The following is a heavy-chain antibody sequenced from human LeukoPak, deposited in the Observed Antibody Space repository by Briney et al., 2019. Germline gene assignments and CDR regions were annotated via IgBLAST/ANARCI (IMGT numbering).Heavy chain of an antibody. J-gene: IGHJ6*03. V-gene: IGHV1-69*13. D-gene: IGHD3-16*01. CDR3: AIKLAGDAPRSYYYYYYYMDV. CDR2: IIPIFGTA. Sequence: SVKISCKASGGTFSSYAISWVRQAPGQGLEWMGGIIPIFGTANYAQKFQGRVTITADESTSTAYMELSSLRSEDTAVYYCAIKLAGDAPRSYYYYYYYMDVWGKGTTVTVSS. CDR1: GGTFSSYA.